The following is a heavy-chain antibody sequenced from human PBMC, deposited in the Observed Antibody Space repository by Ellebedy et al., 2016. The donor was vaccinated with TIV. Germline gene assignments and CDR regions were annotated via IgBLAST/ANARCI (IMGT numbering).Heavy chain of an antibody. CDR2: INAGNGNT. CDR3: ASRSGQYYYDSSGYYPESYYGMDV. CDR1: GYTFTSYA. Sequence: AASVKVSCKASGYTFTSYAMHWARQAPGQRLEWMGWINAGNGNTKYSQQFQGRVTITRDTSASTAYMELSSLRSEDQAVYYCASRSGQYYYDSSGYYPESYYGMDVWGQGTTVTVSS. D-gene: IGHD3-22*01. V-gene: IGHV1-3*01. J-gene: IGHJ6*02.